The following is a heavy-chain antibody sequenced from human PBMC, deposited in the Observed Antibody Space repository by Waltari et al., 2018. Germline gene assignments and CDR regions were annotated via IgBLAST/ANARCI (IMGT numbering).Heavy chain of an antibody. D-gene: IGHD6-19*01. CDR3: AAPPQWLVRGGYFDY. J-gene: IGHJ4*02. CDR2: ISGSGGST. Sequence: EVQLVESGGGLVQPGGSLRLSCAASGFTFSSYAMSWGRQAPGKVLAWVSAISGSGGSTYYADSVKGRFTISRDQSKNTLDLQMNSLRAEDTAVYYCAAPPQWLVRGGYFDYWGQGTLVTVSS. CDR1: GFTFSSYA. V-gene: IGHV3-23*04.